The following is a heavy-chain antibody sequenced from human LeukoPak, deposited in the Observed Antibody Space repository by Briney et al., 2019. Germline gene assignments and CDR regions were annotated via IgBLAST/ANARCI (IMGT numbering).Heavy chain of an antibody. Sequence: SETLSLTCTVSGGSISSYYWSWIRQPPGKGLEWIGYIYYSGSTNYNPSLKSRVTISVDTSKNQFSLKLSSVTAADTAVYYCARETDYGDYSNWFDPWGQGTLVTVSS. D-gene: IGHD4-17*01. V-gene: IGHV4-59*01. CDR1: GGSISSYY. CDR3: ARETDYGDYSNWFDP. J-gene: IGHJ5*02. CDR2: IYYSGST.